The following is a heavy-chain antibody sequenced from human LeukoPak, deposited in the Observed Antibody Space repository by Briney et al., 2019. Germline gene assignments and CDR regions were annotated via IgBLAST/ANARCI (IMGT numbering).Heavy chain of an antibody. D-gene: IGHD3-22*01. CDR3: ARLPDSSGYPSSKGEP. Sequence: SETLSLTCDVYGGSFSGYFWTWIRQPPGKGLEWIGYIYYSGSTNYNPSLKSRVTISVDTSKNQFSLKLSSVTAADTAVYYCARLPDSSGYPSSKGEPWGQGTLVTVSS. CDR1: GGSFSGYF. V-gene: IGHV4-59*08. J-gene: IGHJ5*02. CDR2: IYYSGST.